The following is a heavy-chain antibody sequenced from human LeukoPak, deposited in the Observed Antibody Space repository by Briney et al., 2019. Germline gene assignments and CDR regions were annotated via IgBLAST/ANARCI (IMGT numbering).Heavy chain of an antibody. Sequence: SQTLSLTCAISGDSVSSNSVTWNWIRQSPSRGLXXXGRTYYRSTWYNDYXXXVRGRITVNPDTSKNQFSLHLNSVTPEDTAVYYCARRLTQYDCFGHWGQGILVTVSS. CDR1: GDSVSSNSVT. CDR3: ARRLTQYDCFGH. V-gene: IGHV6-1*01. CDR2: TYYRSTWYN. J-gene: IGHJ5*02. D-gene: IGHD2-2*01.